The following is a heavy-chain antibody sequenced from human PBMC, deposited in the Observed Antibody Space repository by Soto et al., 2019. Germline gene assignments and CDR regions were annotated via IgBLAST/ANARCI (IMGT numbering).Heavy chain of an antibody. Sequence: ASVKVSCKASHYSFARYGISWVRQAPGQGLEWMGWISTYNSNTKYAQKFQGRVTMTTDTPTSTAYMNLRSLTSDDAAVYYCAREGYCSSGSCALYSHDFFGMDVWGQGTAVTVSS. J-gene: IGHJ6*02. CDR2: ISTYNSNT. CDR3: AREGYCSSGSCALYSHDFFGMDV. D-gene: IGHD2-15*01. CDR1: HYSFARYG. V-gene: IGHV1-18*01.